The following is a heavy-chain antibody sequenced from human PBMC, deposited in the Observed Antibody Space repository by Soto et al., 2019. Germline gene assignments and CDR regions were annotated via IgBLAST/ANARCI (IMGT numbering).Heavy chain of an antibody. CDR1: GYTFTSYN. V-gene: IGHV1-46*01. Sequence: QVQLMQSGAEVKKPGASVKVSCKASGYTFTSYNVHWVRQAPGQGLEWMGIIYASGGSTTYSQNFQGRLTVTSDTSTSTVYMELSSLRSDDKAVYYCFRGGFPDYGKEGRYWGQGTQVTVSS. CDR2: IYASGGST. CDR3: FRGGFPDYGKEGRY. J-gene: IGHJ4*02. D-gene: IGHD4-17*01.